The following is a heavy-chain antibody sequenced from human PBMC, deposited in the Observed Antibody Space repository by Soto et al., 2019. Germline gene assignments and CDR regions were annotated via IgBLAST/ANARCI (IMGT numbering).Heavy chain of an antibody. CDR2: IIPLLGTA. Sequence: SVKVSCKASEGTFSSYSITWVRQAPGQRLGWMGEIIPLLGTANYAQKFQGRVTITGDKSTSTIYMGLSSLRSDDTAVYYCARDPVDLFGYMDVWGQGTTVTVSS. V-gene: IGHV1-69*08. D-gene: IGHD6-25*01. CDR1: EGTFSSYS. J-gene: IGHJ6*02. CDR3: ARDPVDLFGYMDV.